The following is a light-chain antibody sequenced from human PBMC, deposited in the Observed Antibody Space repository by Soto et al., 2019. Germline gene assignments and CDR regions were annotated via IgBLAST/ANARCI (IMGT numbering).Light chain of an antibody. CDR1: QSISSW. CDR2: KAS. Sequence: DIPMTQSPSTLSASVGDRVTITCRASQSISSWLAWYQQKPGKAPKLLIYKASSLESGVPSRFSGSGSGTEFTLTISSLQPDDFATYYCQQYNNYPWTFGQGTRWISN. V-gene: IGKV1-5*03. J-gene: IGKJ1*01. CDR3: QQYNNYPWT.